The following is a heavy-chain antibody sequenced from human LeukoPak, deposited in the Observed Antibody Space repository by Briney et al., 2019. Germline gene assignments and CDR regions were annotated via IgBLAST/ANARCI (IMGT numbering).Heavy chain of an antibody. Sequence: ASVKVSCKTSGYTFTTYDINWVRQATGQGLEGMGWMNPNSGNTGYVQKFQGRVTITKNTSISTAYMELSSLRSEDTAVYYCARGRGSYYYYYMDVWGKGTTVTVSS. J-gene: IGHJ6*03. CDR1: GYTFTTYD. CDR3: ARGRGSYYYYYMDV. D-gene: IGHD3-16*01. CDR2: MNPNSGNT. V-gene: IGHV1-8*03.